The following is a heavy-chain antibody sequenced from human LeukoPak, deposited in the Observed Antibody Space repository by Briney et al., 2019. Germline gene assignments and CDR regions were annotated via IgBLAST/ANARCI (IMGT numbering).Heavy chain of an antibody. D-gene: IGHD4-23*01. CDR2: IYYGVTT. CDR1: GDSISSSDYY. J-gene: IGHJ4*02. V-gene: IGHV4-39*07. Sequence: KPSETLSLTCTVSGDSISSSDYYWGWIRQPPGKGLEWIGSIYYGVTTYYNPSLKNRVTISVDTSKNQFSLRLSSVTAADTAVYYCARDRLRWPKIDYWGQGTLVTVSS. CDR3: ARDRLRWPKIDY.